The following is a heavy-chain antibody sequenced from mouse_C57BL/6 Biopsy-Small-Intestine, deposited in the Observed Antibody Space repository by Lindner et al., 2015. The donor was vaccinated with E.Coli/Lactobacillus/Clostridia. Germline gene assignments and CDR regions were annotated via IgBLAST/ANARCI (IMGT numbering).Heavy chain of an antibody. CDR2: INPSTGDT. D-gene: IGHD1-1*01. Sequence: VQLQESGPELVKPGASVKISCKASGYSFTDYHMHWVKQSPEKNLEWIGEINPSTGDTTYNQKFRARATLTVDISSTTAYMQLKSLTSEDSAVYYCARGLLWEDAMDYWGQGTSVTVSS. V-gene: IGHV1-42*01. J-gene: IGHJ4*01. CDR1: GYSFTDYH. CDR3: ARGLLWEDAMDY.